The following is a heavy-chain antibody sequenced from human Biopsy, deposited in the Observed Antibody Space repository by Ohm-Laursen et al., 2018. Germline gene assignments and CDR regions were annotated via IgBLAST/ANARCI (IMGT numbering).Heavy chain of an antibody. CDR1: GVSISSSASY. D-gene: IGHD3-22*01. CDR3: AKQGIRGYYEY. CDR2: IYYTGNT. V-gene: IGHV4-39*01. Sequence: SDTLSLTCAVSGVSISSSASYWGWFRQSPGMGLVWIGNIYYTGNTYYNPSLDSRLTISEDTSKNPFSLKLSSVTAADTAVYYCAKQGIRGYYEYWGQGSLVTVSS. J-gene: IGHJ4*02.